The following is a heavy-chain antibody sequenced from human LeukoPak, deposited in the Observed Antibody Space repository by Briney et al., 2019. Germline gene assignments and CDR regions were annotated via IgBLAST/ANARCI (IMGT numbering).Heavy chain of an antibody. Sequence: GGSLRLSCAASQFTFSSYWMTWVRQAPGKGLEWVANIKQDGSEKYYVDSVKGRFTISRDNAKNSLYLQMNSLRAEDTAVYYCAIPPSITMIVVAWGQGTLVTVSS. CDR1: QFTFSSYW. D-gene: IGHD3-22*01. J-gene: IGHJ5*02. V-gene: IGHV3-7*01. CDR2: IKQDGSEK. CDR3: AIPPSITMIVVA.